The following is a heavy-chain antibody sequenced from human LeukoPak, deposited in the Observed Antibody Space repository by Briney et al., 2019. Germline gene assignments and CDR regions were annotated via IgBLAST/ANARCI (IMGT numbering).Heavy chain of an antibody. D-gene: IGHD1-26*01. CDR1: GFTFSSYA. J-gene: IGHJ5*02. CDR2: ISGSGGST. CDR3: AKGSGSYENNWFDP. V-gene: IGHV3-23*01. Sequence: GGSLRLSCAASGFTFSSYAMSWVRQAPGKGLEWVSAISGSGGSTYYTYSVKGRSTISRDNSKNTLYLQMNTLRAEDTAVYYCAKGSGSYENNWFDPWGQGTLVTVSS.